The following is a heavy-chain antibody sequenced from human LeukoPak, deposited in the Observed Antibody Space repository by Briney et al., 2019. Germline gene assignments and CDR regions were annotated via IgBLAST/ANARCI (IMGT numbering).Heavy chain of an antibody. D-gene: IGHD1-26*01. V-gene: IGHV4-59*08. J-gene: IGHJ4*02. Sequence: SETLSLTCTVSGGSISSYYWSWIRQPPGKGLEWIGYIYYSGSTNYNPSLKSRVTISVDTSKNQFSLKLSSVTAADTAVYYCAREIPVGATPNSGYWGQGTLVTVSS. CDR1: GGSISSYY. CDR3: AREIPVGATPNSGY. CDR2: IYYSGST.